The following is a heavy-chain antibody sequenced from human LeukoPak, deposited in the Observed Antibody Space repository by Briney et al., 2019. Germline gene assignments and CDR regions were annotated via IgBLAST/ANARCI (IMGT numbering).Heavy chain of an antibody. CDR1: GFTFSNAW. CDR2: IRSNSDGGTI. Sequence: GGSLRLSCATSGFTFSNAWMNWVRQAPGKGLEWVGRIRSNSDGGTIEYAAPVKGRFALSRDDSKNTLFLQMNSLQTEDTAVYYCATDFYDSTWGQGTLVTVSS. J-gene: IGHJ5*02. CDR3: ATDFYDST. D-gene: IGHD3-22*01. V-gene: IGHV3-15*07.